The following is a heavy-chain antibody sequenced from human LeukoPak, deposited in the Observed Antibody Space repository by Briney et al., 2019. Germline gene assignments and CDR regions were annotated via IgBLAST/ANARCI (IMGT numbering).Heavy chain of an antibody. CDR2: IYPGDSHT. V-gene: IGHV5-51*01. Sequence: LGIIYPGDSHTRYSPSFQGQLTISADKSISTAYLQWSSLKASDTAMYYCARYDAVTTCTDYWGQGTLVTVSS. D-gene: IGHD4-17*01. J-gene: IGHJ4*02. CDR3: ARYDAVTTCTDY.